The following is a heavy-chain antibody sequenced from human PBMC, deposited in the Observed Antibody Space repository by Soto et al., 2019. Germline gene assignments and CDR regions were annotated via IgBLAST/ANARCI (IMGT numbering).Heavy chain of an antibody. Sequence: GESLKISCAASGFTFSSYAMSWVREAPGKGLEWVSAISGSGGNTYYIDSAKGRFTISRDNSKNTLYLQMNSLRAEDTAAYYCAKHRGYRYENDHCFDIWGQGTMVTVSS. CDR2: ISGSGGNT. CDR1: GFTFSSYA. V-gene: IGHV3-23*01. J-gene: IGHJ3*02. CDR3: AKHRGYRYENDHCFDI. D-gene: IGHD5-18*01.